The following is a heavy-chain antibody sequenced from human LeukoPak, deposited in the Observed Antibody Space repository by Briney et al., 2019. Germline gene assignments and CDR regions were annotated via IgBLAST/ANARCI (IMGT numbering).Heavy chain of an antibody. J-gene: IGHJ4*02. V-gene: IGHV4-61*02. CDR3: ASVIVSSWRYFDY. D-gene: IGHD5/OR15-5a*01. CDR2: IYTSGST. Sequence: PSETLSLTCTVSGGSISSGSYYWSWIRQPAGKGLEWIGRIYTSGSTNYNPSLKSRVTISVDTSKNQFSLKLSSVTAADTAVYYCASVIVSSWRYFDYWGQGTLVTVSS. CDR1: GGSISSGSYY.